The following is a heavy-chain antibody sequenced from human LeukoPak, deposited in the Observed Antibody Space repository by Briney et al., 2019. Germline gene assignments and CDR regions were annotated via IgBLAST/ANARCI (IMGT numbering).Heavy chain of an antibody. Sequence: PSETLSLTCTVSGGSISSYYWSWIRQPAGKGLEWIGRIYTSGSTNYNPSLKSRVTMSVDTSKNQFSLKLSSVTAADTAVYYCARESCSSTSCNENWFDPWGQGTLVTVSS. V-gene: IGHV4-4*07. CDR2: IYTSGST. D-gene: IGHD2-2*01. J-gene: IGHJ5*02. CDR1: GGSISSYY. CDR3: ARESCSSTSCNENWFDP.